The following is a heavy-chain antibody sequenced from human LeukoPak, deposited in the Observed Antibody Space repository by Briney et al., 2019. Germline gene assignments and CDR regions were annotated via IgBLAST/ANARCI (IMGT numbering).Heavy chain of an antibody. V-gene: IGHV4-59*08. CDR2: IYYWWST. D-gene: IGHD6-13*01. CDR3: ARHPIGQRIHSSRGVSPRFDA. Sequence: SETLSLTCTVSGGSISSYYWSWIRQTQGRGLEWIGYIYYWWSTNYNPSLKSRVTISVDISKNQFSLKLSSVTAADTAVYYCARHPIGQRIHSSRGVSPRFDAWGQGALVTVSS. J-gene: IGHJ5*02. CDR1: GGSISSYY.